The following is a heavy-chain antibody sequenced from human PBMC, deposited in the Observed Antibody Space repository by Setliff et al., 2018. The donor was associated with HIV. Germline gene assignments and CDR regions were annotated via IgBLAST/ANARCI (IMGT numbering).Heavy chain of an antibody. Sequence: SETLSLTCSVSGGSITSGGHYWSWIRHLPGKGQEWIGYIHYTGSNFYNPSLTDRLTLSVDTSDNQFSLKLTSVTAADTAVYYCARGGNSRAAWFDSWGQGTLVTVSS. CDR1: GGSITSGGHY. V-gene: IGHV4-31*02. CDR3: ARGGNSRAAWFDS. D-gene: IGHD5-12*01. J-gene: IGHJ5*01. CDR2: IHYTGSN.